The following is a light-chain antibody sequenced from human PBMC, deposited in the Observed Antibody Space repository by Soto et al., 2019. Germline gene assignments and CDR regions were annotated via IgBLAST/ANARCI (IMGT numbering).Light chain of an antibody. CDR2: WAS. CDR1: QSVLYSSNNKNY. V-gene: IGKV4-1*01. J-gene: IGKJ2*01. CDR3: QQYYSPPYT. Sequence: DIVMTQSPDSLAVSLGETATINCKSSQSVLYSSNNKNYLAWHQQKPGQPPKVLIYWASTRESGVPDRFSGSESGTDFTLTISSLQAEDVAVYYCQQYYSPPYTVGQGTKLEIK.